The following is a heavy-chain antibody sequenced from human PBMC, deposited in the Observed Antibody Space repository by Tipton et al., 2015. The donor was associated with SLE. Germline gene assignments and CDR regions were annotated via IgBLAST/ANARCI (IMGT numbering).Heavy chain of an antibody. CDR1: GASISSNIYY. Sequence: TLSLTCTVSGASISSNIYYWGWIRQPPGKGLEWSGSISYSGSTSYNPSLKSRVTIPLDTSKNQFSLRLSSVTAADTAVYYCVSYDRSGYQFDYWGQGTLVTVSS. CDR3: VSYDRSGYQFDY. V-gene: IGHV4-39*07. CDR2: ISYSGST. D-gene: IGHD3-22*01. J-gene: IGHJ4*02.